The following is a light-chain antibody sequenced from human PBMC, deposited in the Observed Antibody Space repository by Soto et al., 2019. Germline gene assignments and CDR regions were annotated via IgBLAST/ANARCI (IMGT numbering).Light chain of an antibody. Sequence: EIVLTQSPGTLSLSPGERATLSCRASQSVSSTSLAWYQQKPGQAPRLLIYSASSRATGIPDRFSGSGSGTDFSLTISRLEPEDFAVYYCQQYSSYPLTFGGGTKVEIK. J-gene: IGKJ4*01. CDR3: QQYSSYPLT. CDR1: QSVSSTS. CDR2: SAS. V-gene: IGKV3-20*01.